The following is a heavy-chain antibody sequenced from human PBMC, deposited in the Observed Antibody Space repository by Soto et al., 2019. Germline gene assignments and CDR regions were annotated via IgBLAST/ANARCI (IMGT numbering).Heavy chain of an antibody. Sequence: QMQLQASGPGLVKPSETLSLTCNVSGASVSHGYWSWLRQPPGKGLEWIGYMYFGGSFNYNPSLTSGAPTPVETSKNQFAMKLTSVTASDTAVYYCAKSYYDSTGFAVDPWGQGSLVTVSS. CDR3: AKSYYDSTGFAVDP. CDR1: GASVSHGY. CDR2: MYFGGSF. V-gene: IGHV4-59*02. D-gene: IGHD3-22*01. J-gene: IGHJ5*02.